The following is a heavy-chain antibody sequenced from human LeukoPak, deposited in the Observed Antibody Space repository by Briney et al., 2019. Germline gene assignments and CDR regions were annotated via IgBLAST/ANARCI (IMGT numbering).Heavy chain of an antibody. J-gene: IGHJ4*02. D-gene: IGHD4-17*01. CDR2: ISGSGGST. CDR3: ARARDYGDYEFDY. Sequence: PGGSLRLSCAASGFTFSSYAMSWVRQAPGKGLEWVSAISGSGGSTYYADSVKGRFTISRDNSKNTLYLQMNSLRAEDTAVYYCARARDYGDYEFDYWGQGTLVTVSS. V-gene: IGHV3-23*01. CDR1: GFTFSSYA.